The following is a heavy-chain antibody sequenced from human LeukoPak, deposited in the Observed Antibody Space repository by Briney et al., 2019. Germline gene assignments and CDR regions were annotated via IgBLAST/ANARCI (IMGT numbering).Heavy chain of an antibody. CDR1: GGSISSYY. V-gene: IGHV4-4*07. J-gene: IGHJ4*02. D-gene: IGHD3-10*01. CDR3: ASTYYYGSGSPAFDY. Sequence: PSETLSLTCTVSGGSISSYYWSWIRQPAGKGLEWIGRIYSGGSTNYNPSLKSRVAMSVDSSNNQFSLKLSSVTAADTAVYYCASTYYYGSGSPAFDYWGQGTLVTVSS. CDR2: IYSGGST.